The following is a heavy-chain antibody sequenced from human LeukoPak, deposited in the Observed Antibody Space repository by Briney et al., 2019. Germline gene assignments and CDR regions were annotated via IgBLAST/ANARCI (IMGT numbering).Heavy chain of an antibody. CDR3: ARASHGVVNLYYFDY. CDR2: INHSGST. D-gene: IGHD3-3*01. V-gene: IGHV4-34*01. J-gene: IGHJ4*02. Sequence: PSETLSLTCAVYGGSFSGYYWSWIRLPPGKGLEWIGEINHSGSTNYNPSLKSRVTISVDTSKNQFSLKLSSVTAADTAVYYCARASHGVVNLYYFDYWGQGTLVTVSS. CDR1: GGSFSGYY.